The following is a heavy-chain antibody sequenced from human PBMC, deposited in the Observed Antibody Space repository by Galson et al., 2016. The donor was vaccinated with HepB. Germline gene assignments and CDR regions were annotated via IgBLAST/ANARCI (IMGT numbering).Heavy chain of an antibody. CDR3: ARIVHYYDSSGYYYVGFDY. D-gene: IGHD3-22*01. CDR2: IDWVDDK. V-gene: IGHV2-70*01. CDR1: GFSLSTSGMC. J-gene: IGHJ4*02. Sequence: PALVKPTQTLTLTCTFSGFSLSTSGMCVSWIRQPPGKALEWLALIDWVDDKYYSTSLKTRLTISKDTSKNQVVLTMTNMDPVDTATFYCARIVHYYDSSGYYYVGFDYWGQGTLVTVSS.